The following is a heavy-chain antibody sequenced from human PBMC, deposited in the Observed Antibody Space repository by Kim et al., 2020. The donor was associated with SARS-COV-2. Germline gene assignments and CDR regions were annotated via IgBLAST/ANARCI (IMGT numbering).Heavy chain of an antibody. Sequence: SVKCRVTSSRDNSKNTLYLQMNSLRAEDTAVYYCAKEGSRIVVVIAYFDYLGQGTLVTVSS. D-gene: IGHD2-21*01. CDR3: AKEGSRIVVVIAYFDY. J-gene: IGHJ4*02. V-gene: IGHV3-23*01.